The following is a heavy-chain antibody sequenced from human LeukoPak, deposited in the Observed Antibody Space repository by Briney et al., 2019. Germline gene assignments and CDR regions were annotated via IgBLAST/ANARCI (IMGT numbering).Heavy chain of an antibody. V-gene: IGHV3-74*01. J-gene: IGHJ4*02. CDR3: ARGRLSPDY. D-gene: IGHD3-16*02. CDR1: GFTFSSYW. CDR2: INSDGSST. Sequence: GGSLRLSCAASGFTFSSYWMHWVRQALGRGLVWVSHINSDGSSTNYADSVKGRFTISRDNAKNSLYLQMNSLRAEDTAVYYCARGRLSPDYWGQGTLVTVSS.